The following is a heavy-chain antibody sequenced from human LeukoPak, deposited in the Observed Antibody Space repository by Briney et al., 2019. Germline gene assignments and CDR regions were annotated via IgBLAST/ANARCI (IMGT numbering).Heavy chain of an antibody. CDR1: GYTFTSYY. Sequence: ASVKVSCKASGYTFTSYYMHWVRQAPGQGLEWMGIINPSGGSTSYAQKFQGRVTMTRDISTSTVYMELSSLRSEDTAVYYCARAAVVRSPYHPYYFDYWGQGTLVTVSS. V-gene: IGHV1-46*01. CDR2: INPSGGST. CDR3: ARAAVVRSPYHPYYFDY. D-gene: IGHD4-23*01. J-gene: IGHJ4*02.